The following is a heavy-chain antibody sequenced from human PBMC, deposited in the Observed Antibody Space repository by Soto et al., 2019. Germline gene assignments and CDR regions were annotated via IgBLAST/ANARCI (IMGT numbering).Heavy chain of an antibody. V-gene: IGHV3-30*18. CDR2: ISYDSTNK. CDR3: AKTDPGGRSSGTCYPDY. J-gene: IGHJ4*02. D-gene: IGHD2-15*01. Sequence: QVHLVESGGGVVQPGQSLRLSCAASGFTFSTYAMHWLRQAPGKGLEWVAIISYDSTNKFYGDSVKGRFTISRDNSKNTLYLQMNSLRPEDTAVYYCAKTDPGGRSSGTCYPDYWGQGTLVTVSS. CDR1: GFTFSTYA.